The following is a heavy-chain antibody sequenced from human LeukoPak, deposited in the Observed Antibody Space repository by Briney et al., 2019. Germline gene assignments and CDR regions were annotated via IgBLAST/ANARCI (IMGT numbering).Heavy chain of an antibody. CDR1: GYTLTELS. V-gene: IGHV1-24*01. CDR2: FDPEDGET. Sequence: ASVKVSCKVSGYTLTELSMHWVRQAPGKGLEWMGGFDPEDGETIYAQKFQGRVTMTADTSTDTAYMEMSSLRSEDTAVYYCATLRLYDSSGYYYDYWGQGTLVTVSS. CDR3: ATLRLYDSSGYYYDY. D-gene: IGHD3-22*01. J-gene: IGHJ4*02.